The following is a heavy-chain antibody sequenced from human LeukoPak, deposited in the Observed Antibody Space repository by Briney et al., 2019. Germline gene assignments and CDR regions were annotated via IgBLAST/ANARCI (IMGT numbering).Heavy chain of an antibody. D-gene: IGHD3-22*01. CDR2: ITSTGEST. J-gene: IGHJ4*02. CDR1: EFTFSIYA. Sequence: GGSLRLSCAASEFTFSIYAMSWVRQAPGRGLEWVASITSTGESTWYAGSVKGRFTISRDNSKYTVYLQMNSLRAEDTAIYYCAKDRPNYFGTNGHYYRRDGDFWGQGALVTVSS. V-gene: IGHV3-23*01. CDR3: AKDRPNYFGTNGHYYRRDGDF.